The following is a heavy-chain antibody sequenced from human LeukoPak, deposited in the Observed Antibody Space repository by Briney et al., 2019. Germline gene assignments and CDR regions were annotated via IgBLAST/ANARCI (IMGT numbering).Heavy chain of an antibody. D-gene: IGHD6-13*01. Sequence: SVKVSCKASGGTFSSYAISWVRQAPGQGLEWMGGIIPIFGKANYAQKVQGRVTITTDESTSTAYMELSSLRSEDTAVYYYARDSRLYPYSSSWYVRTVYFDYWGQRTLVTVSS. J-gene: IGHJ4*02. CDR3: ARDSRLYPYSSSWYVRTVYFDY. V-gene: IGHV1-69*05. CDR2: IIPIFGKA. CDR1: GGTFSSYA.